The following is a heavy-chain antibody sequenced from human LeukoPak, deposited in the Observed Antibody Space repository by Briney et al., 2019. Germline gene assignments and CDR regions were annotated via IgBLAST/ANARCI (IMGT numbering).Heavy chain of an antibody. CDR3: AKGLSSGWNLKGSDY. D-gene: IGHD6-19*01. Sequence: SAESLRLSCALSGFTLSNYAMSWVRQALANGMHWVSRISGIGGTTYYAESVKGRITISKDNSKNTLYLQMNSLRAEETVVYYCAKGLSSGWNLKGSDYWGEGTLVIVSS. V-gene: IGHV3-23*01. CDR1: GFTLSNYA. J-gene: IGHJ4*02. CDR2: ISGIGGTT.